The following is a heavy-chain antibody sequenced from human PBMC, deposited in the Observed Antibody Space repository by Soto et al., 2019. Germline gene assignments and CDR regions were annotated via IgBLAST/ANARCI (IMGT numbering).Heavy chain of an antibody. D-gene: IGHD3-16*01. Sequence: GGSLTLSCVASGFNFDNYGMSWVRQAPGEGLEWVSAIKNDGTSTYYAASVEDRFTISRDNSKNTLYLQLNSLRAEDTAVYYCAQLGLMTFSHKHYFNHWGRGTLVTVSS. CDR2: IKNDGTST. V-gene: IGHV3-23*01. J-gene: IGHJ4*02. CDR3: AQLGLMTFSHKHYFNH. CDR1: GFNFDNYG.